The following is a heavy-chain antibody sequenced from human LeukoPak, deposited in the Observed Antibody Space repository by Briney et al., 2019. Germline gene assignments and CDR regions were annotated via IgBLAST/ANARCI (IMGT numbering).Heavy chain of an antibody. Sequence: SQTLSLTCAISGDTVSSNSATWDWIRQSPSRGLEWLGRTYYRSKWYNDYAVSVKSRVTINPDTSKNQFSLQLNSVTPEDTAVYYCAREGSDGYLFDYWGQGSLVIVSS. D-gene: IGHD3-22*01. CDR2: TYYRSKWYN. V-gene: IGHV6-1*01. J-gene: IGHJ4*02. CDR3: AREGSDGYLFDY. CDR1: GDTVSSNSAT.